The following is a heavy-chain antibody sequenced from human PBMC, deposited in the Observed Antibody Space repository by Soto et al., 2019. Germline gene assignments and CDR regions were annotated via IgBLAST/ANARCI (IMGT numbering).Heavy chain of an antibody. D-gene: IGHD4-17*01. V-gene: IGHV3-23*01. J-gene: IGHJ4*02. CDR1: GFTFSTYA. CDR2: INNGGGST. CDR3: AKSRSPVTTCYDF. Sequence: GGSLRLSCAASGFTFSTYAMSWVRKAPGKGLEWVSSINNGGGSTLYADSVKGRFTISRDNSKNTLYLQMNSLRAEDAAIYYCAKSRSPVTTCYDFWGQGALVTVSS.